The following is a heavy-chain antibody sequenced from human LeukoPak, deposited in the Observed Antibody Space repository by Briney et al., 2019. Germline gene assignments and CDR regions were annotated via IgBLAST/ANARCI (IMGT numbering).Heavy chain of an antibody. V-gene: IGHV4-61*05. Sequence: SETLSLTCTVSGGSISSSSYYWGWIRQPPGTGLEWIGYIYYSGSTNYNPSLKSRVTISVDTSKNQFSLKLRSVTAADTAVYYCARISSSNWYNERGAFDVWGQGTMVTVSS. J-gene: IGHJ3*01. CDR3: ARISSSNWYNERGAFDV. CDR2: IYYSGST. CDR1: GGSISSSSYY. D-gene: IGHD6-13*01.